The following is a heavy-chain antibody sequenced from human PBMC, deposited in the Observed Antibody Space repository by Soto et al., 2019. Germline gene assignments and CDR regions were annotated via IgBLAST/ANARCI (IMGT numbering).Heavy chain of an antibody. CDR3: ARDRSRYCSSTSCYRAWFDP. Sequence: SETLSLTCAVSGGPISSSNWWSWVRQPPGKGLEWIGEIYHSGSTNYNPSLKSRVTISVDKSKNQFSLKLSSVTAADTAVYYCARDRSRYCSSTSCYRAWFDPWGQGTLVTVSS. CDR1: GGPISSSNW. J-gene: IGHJ5*02. CDR2: IYHSGST. D-gene: IGHD2-2*02. V-gene: IGHV4-4*02.